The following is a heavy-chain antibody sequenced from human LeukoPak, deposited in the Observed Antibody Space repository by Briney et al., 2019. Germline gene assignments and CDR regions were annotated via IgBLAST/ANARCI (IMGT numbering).Heavy chain of an antibody. D-gene: IGHD3-10*01. J-gene: IGHJ4*02. V-gene: IGHV1-18*01. CDR2: ISAYNGNT. CDR1: GYTFISYG. CDR3: ARARSLTYYYGSGVDY. Sequence: ASVKVSCKSSGYTFISYGINWVRQAPGQGLEWMGWISAYNGNTNYAQKLQGRVTMTTDTSTSTAYMELRSLRSDDTAVYYCARARSLTYYYGSGVDYWGQGTLVTVSS.